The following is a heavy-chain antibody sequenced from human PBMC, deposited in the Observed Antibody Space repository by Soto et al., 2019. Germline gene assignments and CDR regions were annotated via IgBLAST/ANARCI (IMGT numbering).Heavy chain of an antibody. V-gene: IGHV4-34*01. J-gene: IGHJ4*02. CDR1: GGSFSGYY. Sequence: QVQLQQWGAGLLKPSETLSLTCAVYGGSFSGYYRSWIRQPPGKGLEWIGEINHSGSTNYNPSLKSRVTISVDTSKNQFSLKLSSVTAADTAVYYCASGGHYVWGSYRSWGQGTLVTVSA. CDR2: INHSGST. CDR3: ASGGHYVWGSYRS. D-gene: IGHD3-16*02.